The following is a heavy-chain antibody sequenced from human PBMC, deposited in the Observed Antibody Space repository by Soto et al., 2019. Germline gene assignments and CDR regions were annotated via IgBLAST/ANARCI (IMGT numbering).Heavy chain of an antibody. V-gene: IGHV3-23*01. CDR1: GFTFTNYA. D-gene: IGHD3-10*01. J-gene: IGHJ2*01. CDR3: ATDRFTSTVRKYWFFDL. Sequence: EVQLLESGGGLVKPGGSLRLSCAASGFTFTNYAMTWVRQAPGKGLEWVSSISGRDGDTSYADSVKGRFTISRDNSENTMFLQMNSLRPDDTAVYYCATDRFTSTVRKYWFFDLWGRGTLVTVSS. CDR2: ISGRDGDT.